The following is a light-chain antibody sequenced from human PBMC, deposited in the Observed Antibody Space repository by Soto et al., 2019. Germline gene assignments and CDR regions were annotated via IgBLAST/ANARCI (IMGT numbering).Light chain of an antibody. Sequence: EIVLTQSPGTLSLSPGERATLSCRASQSVSSGYLAWYQQKPGQAPRLLIYGASSRATGIPDRFSGSGSGTDFTLTISRLEPEDFALYYCQQYGSSTWTFGQGTKVEIK. CDR1: QSVSSGY. V-gene: IGKV3-20*01. CDR2: GAS. J-gene: IGKJ1*01. CDR3: QQYGSSTWT.